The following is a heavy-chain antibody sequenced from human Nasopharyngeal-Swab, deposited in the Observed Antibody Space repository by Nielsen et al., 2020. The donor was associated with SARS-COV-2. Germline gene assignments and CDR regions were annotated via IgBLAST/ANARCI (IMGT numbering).Heavy chain of an antibody. CDR3: ARDPPATWYGMDV. CDR1: GFTFSSYG. J-gene: IGHJ6*02. V-gene: IGHV3-33*01. CDR2: IWYDGSNK. Sequence: GGSLRLSCAASGFTFSSYGMHGVRQAPGKGLEWVAVIWYDGSNKYYADSVKGRFTISRDNSKNTLYLQMNSLRAEDTAVYYCARDPPATWYGMDVWGQGTTVTVSS.